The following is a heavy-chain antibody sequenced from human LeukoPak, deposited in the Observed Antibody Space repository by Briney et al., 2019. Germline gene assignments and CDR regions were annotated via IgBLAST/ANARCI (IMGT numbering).Heavy chain of an antibody. D-gene: IGHD6-6*01. Sequence: SQTLSLTCAISGDSVSSNSAAWNWIRQSPSRGLEWLGGTYYRSKWYNDYAVSVKSRITINPDTSKNQFSLQLNSVTPEDTAVYYCARGGVGSSSSGPLYAFDIWGQGTMVTVSS. J-gene: IGHJ3*02. CDR2: TYYRSKWYN. V-gene: IGHV6-1*01. CDR1: GDSVSSNSAA. CDR3: ARGGVGSSSSGPLYAFDI.